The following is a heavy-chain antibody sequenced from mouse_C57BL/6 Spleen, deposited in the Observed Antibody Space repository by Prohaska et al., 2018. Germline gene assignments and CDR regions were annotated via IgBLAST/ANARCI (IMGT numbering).Heavy chain of an antibody. CDR3: ARSYYDYPWFAY. J-gene: IGHJ3*01. V-gene: IGHV1-76*01. CDR2: IYPGSGNT. CDR1: GYTFTDYY. D-gene: IGHD2-4*01. Sequence: GAELVRPGASVKLSCKASGYTFTDYYINWVKQRPGQGLEWIARIYPGSGNTYYNEKFKGKATLTAEKSSSTAYMQLSSLTSEDSAVYFCARSYYDYPWFAYWGQGTLVTVSA.